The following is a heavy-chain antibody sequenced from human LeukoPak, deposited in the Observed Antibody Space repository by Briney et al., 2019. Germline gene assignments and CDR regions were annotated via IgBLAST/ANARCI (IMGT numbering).Heavy chain of an antibody. CDR3: AILVGGPDDS. Sequence: GGSLRLSRAGSGFTLSTYAMSWVRQAPGKGLEWVSGISSGGRATFYTDSVKGHFTISRDNSKNSLYLQMNSLRAEDTALYYCAILVGGPDDSWGQGTLVTVSS. CDR2: ISSGGRAT. J-gene: IGHJ4*02. CDR1: GFTLSTYA. V-gene: IGHV3-23*01.